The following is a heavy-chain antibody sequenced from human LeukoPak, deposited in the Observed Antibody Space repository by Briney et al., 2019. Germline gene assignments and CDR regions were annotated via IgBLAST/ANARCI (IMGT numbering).Heavy chain of an antibody. J-gene: IGHJ4*02. CDR3: ARDPAHSSGPFDC. CDR1: GFTFTGYA. V-gene: IGHV3-30*03. D-gene: IGHD3-22*01. Sequence: GGSLRLSCAASGFTFTGYAIHWVRQAPGKGLEWVAVISSDGRDKHHADSVKGRFTISRDNAKNSLYLQMNSLRDEDTAVYYCARDPAHSSGPFDCWGQGTLSPSPQ. CDR2: ISSDGRDK.